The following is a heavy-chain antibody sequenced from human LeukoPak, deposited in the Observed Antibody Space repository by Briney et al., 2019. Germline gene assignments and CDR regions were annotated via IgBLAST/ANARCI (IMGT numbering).Heavy chain of an antibody. Sequence: GGSLRLSCAASGFTVSSNYMSWVRQAPGKGLEWVSAISGSGGSTYYADSVKGRFTISRDNSKNTLYLQMNSLRAEDTAVYYCAKPDVWGSYRYFDYWGQGTLVTVSS. V-gene: IGHV3-23*01. J-gene: IGHJ4*02. CDR3: AKPDVWGSYRYFDY. CDR2: ISGSGGST. D-gene: IGHD3-16*02. CDR1: GFTVSSNY.